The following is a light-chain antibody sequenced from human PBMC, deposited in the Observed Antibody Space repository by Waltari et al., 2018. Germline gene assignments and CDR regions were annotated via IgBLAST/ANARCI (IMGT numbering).Light chain of an antibody. CDR1: QSISSY. CDR2: DAS. V-gene: IGKV1-33*01. Sequence: DIQMTQSPSSLSASVGNSVTITCRASQSISSYLHWYQQKPGKAPKLLIYDASNLETGVPSRFSGSGSGTDFTFTISSLQPEDIATYYCQQYDNLPLTFGQGTKVEIK. CDR3: QQYDNLPLT. J-gene: IGKJ1*01.